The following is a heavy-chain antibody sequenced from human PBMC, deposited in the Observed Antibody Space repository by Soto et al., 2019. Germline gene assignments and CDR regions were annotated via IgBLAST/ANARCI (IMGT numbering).Heavy chain of an antibody. D-gene: IGHD2-21*01. CDR3: ARHGLYYYFDY. V-gene: IGHV4-59*08. J-gene: IGHJ4*02. CDR2: IYYSGST. CDR1: GGSISSYY. Sequence: SETLSLTCTVSGGSISSYYWSWIRQPPGKGLEWIGYIYYSGSTNYNPSLKSRVTISVDTSKNQFSLKLSSVTAADTAVYYCARHGLYYYFDYWGQGTLVTVSS.